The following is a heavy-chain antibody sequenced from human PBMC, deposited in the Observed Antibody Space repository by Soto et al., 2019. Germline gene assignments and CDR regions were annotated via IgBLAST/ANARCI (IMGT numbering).Heavy chain of an antibody. CDR2: IYYSGST. CDR1: GGSISSGGYY. V-gene: IGHV4-31*03. D-gene: IGHD3-3*01. CDR3: ARVDYDFWSGYPARGMDV. J-gene: IGHJ6*02. Sequence: SETLSLTCTVSGGSISSGGYYWSWIRQHPGKGLEWIGYIYYSGSTYYNPSLKSRVTISVDTSKNQFSLKLSSVTAADTAVYYCARVDYDFWSGYPARGMDVWGQGTTVTVSS.